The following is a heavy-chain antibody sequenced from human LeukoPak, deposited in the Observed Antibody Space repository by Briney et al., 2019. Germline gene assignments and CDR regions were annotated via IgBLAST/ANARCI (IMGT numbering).Heavy chain of an antibody. CDR3: ALYITMVRGVISWFDP. D-gene: IGHD3-10*01. V-gene: IGHV5-51*01. J-gene: IGHJ5*02. Sequence: GESLKISCKGSGYSFTSDWIGWVRPMPGKGLEWMGIIYPGDSDTRYSPSFQGQVTISADKSISTAYLQWSSLKASDTAMYYCALYITMVRGVISWFDPWGQGTLVTVSS. CDR2: IYPGDSDT. CDR1: GYSFTSDW.